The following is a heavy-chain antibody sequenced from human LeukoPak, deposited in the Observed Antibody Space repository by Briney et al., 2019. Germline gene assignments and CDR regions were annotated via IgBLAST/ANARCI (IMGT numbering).Heavy chain of an antibody. Sequence: SETLSLTCAVSGGSISTGSSYWSWIQQPAGEGLEWIGRIHNSGSTNYNPSLNSRVTISVDTSKNQVSLKLTSVTAADTAVYYCARNGYGSGSSWWGQGTLVTVSS. CDR2: IHNSGST. J-gene: IGHJ4*02. V-gene: IGHV4-61*02. CDR3: ARNGYGSGSSW. CDR1: GGSISTGSSY. D-gene: IGHD3-10*01.